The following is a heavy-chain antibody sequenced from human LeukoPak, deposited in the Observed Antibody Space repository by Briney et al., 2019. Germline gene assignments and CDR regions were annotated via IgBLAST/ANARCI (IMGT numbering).Heavy chain of an antibody. CDR2: IYTSGST. Sequence: SETLSLTCTVSGGSISSYYWSWIRQPAGKGLEWIGRIYTSGSTNYNPSLKSRVTMPVDTSKNQFSLKLSSVTAADTAVYYCAREVNLRFLEWLIDYWGQGTLVTVSS. D-gene: IGHD3-3*01. CDR3: AREVNLRFLEWLIDY. CDR1: GGSISSYY. V-gene: IGHV4-4*07. J-gene: IGHJ4*02.